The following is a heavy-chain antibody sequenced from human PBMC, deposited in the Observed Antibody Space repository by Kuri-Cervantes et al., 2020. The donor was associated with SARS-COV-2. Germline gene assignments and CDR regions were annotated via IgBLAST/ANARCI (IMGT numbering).Heavy chain of an antibody. V-gene: IGHV3-30*03. J-gene: IGHJ4*02. Sequence: GESLKISCAASGFTFSSYGMHWVRQAPGKGLEWVAVISYDGSNKYYADSVKGRFTISRDNSKNTLYLQMNSLRAEDTAVYYCARAHVTTVTPFDYWGQGTLVTVSS. D-gene: IGHD4-17*01. CDR3: ARAHVTTVTPFDY. CDR1: GFTFSSYG. CDR2: ISYDGSNK.